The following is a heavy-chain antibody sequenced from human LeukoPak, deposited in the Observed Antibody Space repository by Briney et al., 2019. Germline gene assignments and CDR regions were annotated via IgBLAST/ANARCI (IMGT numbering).Heavy chain of an antibody. CDR3: ARFPTRGSSTN. CDR2: INHSGST. Sequence: KPSETLSLTCAVSGYSISRDYYWGWIRQPPGKGLEWIGEINHSGSTNYNPSLKSRVTISVDTSKNQFSLKLSSVTAADTAVYYCARFPTRGSSTNWGQGTLVTVSS. CDR1: GYSISRDYY. J-gene: IGHJ4*02. D-gene: IGHD6-6*01. V-gene: IGHV4-38-2*01.